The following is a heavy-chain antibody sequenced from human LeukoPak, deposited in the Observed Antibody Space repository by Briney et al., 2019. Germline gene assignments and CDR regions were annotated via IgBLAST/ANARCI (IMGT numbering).Heavy chain of an antibody. Sequence: GASVKVSCKASGYTFTSYGTSWVRQAPGQGLEWMGWISAYNGNTNYAQKLQGRVTMTTDTSTSTAYMELRSLRSDDTAVYYCARAPDYYDSSGYSPGYFDLWGRGTLVTVSS. CDR1: GYTFTSYG. CDR2: ISAYNGNT. V-gene: IGHV1-18*01. J-gene: IGHJ2*01. D-gene: IGHD3-22*01. CDR3: ARAPDYYDSSGYSPGYFDL.